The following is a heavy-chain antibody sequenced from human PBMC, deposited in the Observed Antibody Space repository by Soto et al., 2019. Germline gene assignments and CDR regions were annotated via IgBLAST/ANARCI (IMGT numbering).Heavy chain of an antibody. CDR2: VSHTGSA. CDR3: AFYDFSGRTCSGY. D-gene: IGHD3-3*01. J-gene: IGHJ4*02. Sequence: SETLSLTCAVYGGSFTEYYWNWVRQYPGKGLEWIGDVSHTGSAKYSPSLQSRVAMSIDKSKNQLSLTMNFVTAADTAVFYCAFYDFSGRTCSGYWGQGTLVTVSS. V-gene: IGHV4-34*01. CDR1: GGSFTEYY.